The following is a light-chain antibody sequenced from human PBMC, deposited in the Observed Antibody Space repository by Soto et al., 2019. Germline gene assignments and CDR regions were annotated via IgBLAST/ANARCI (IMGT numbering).Light chain of an antibody. CDR3: SSYAGSNNLV. CDR2: EVS. V-gene: IGLV2-8*01. CDR1: GSDVGGYNY. Sequence: QSALTQPPSASGSPGQSVTISCTGTGSDVGGYNYVSWYQHHPGKAPKLMIYEVSKRPSGVPDRFSGSRSGNTASLTVSGLQADDEADYFCSSYAGSNNLVFGGGTKLTVL. J-gene: IGLJ2*01.